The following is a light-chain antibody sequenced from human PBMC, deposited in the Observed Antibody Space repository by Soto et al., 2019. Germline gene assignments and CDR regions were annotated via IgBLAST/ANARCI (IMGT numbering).Light chain of an antibody. CDR2: STS. J-gene: IGLJ1*01. CDR1: SSNIGSNT. CDR3: AAWDDRLDVYV. V-gene: IGLV1-44*01. Sequence: QSVLTQPPSASGTPGQIVAISCSGSSSNIGSNTVTWHQQLPGTAPKLLIYSTSQRSSGAPGRFSGSKSGASASLSISGLQSEDETDYYCAAWDDRLDVYVFGAGTKVTVL.